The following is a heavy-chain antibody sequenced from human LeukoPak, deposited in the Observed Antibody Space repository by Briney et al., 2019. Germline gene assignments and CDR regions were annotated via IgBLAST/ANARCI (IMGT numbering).Heavy chain of an antibody. CDR3: AREDKDGSGYDFDY. CDR1: GVTFSSYA. J-gene: IGHJ4*02. Sequence: QPGRSLRLSCAASGVTFSSYAMHWVRQAPGKGLEWVAFILYGGSNKYYADSVKGRSTIARANSKHTLYMQMNSLRAEDPALYYCAREDKDGSGYDFDYWGQGTLVTVSS. V-gene: IGHV3-30-3*01. CDR2: ILYGGSNK. D-gene: IGHD3-22*01.